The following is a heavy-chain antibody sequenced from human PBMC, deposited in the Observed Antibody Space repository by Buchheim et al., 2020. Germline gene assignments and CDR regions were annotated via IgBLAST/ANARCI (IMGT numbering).Heavy chain of an antibody. CDR3: ARGSVGTTRRFDP. J-gene: IGHJ5*02. Sequence: EVQLLESGGGLVQPGGSLRLSCAASGFSFSTYGMTWVRQAPGKGLEWVSTISDYGTVTEYAGSVQGRFTISRDNSKNKLSLQMNSLTGEDTAVYYCARGSVGTTRRFDPWGQGTL. CDR1: GFSFSTYG. V-gene: IGHV3-23*01. CDR2: ISDYGTVT. D-gene: IGHD1-7*01.